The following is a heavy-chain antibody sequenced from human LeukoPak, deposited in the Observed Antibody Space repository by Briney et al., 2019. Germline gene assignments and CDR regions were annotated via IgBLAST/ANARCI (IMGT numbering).Heavy chain of an antibody. J-gene: IGHJ4*02. CDR3: SKGLRLFDY. Sequence: GGSLRLSCTTSGFTFGDYAMSWFRQAPGKGLEWVGFTRSKAYSGTTEYAASVKGRFTISRDDSKSIAYLQMNSRKTEDTAVYYCSKGLRLFDYWGQGTLVTVSS. CDR2: TRSKAYSGTT. CDR1: GFTFGDYA. D-gene: IGHD5-12*01. V-gene: IGHV3-49*03.